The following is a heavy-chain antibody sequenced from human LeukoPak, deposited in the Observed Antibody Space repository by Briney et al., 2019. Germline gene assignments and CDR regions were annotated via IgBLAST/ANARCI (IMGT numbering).Heavy chain of an antibody. J-gene: IGHJ4*02. D-gene: IGHD6-13*01. CDR3: AKDQGFSSSRGVDY. CDR1: GFTFDDYA. Sequence: GGSPRLSCATSGFTFDDYAMHWVRQGPERGLEWVSLISWDGDSTYYADSVKGRFTISRDNSNNSLYLQMNSLRAEDTALYYCAKDQGFSSSRGVDYWGQGTLVTVSS. CDR2: ISWDGDST. V-gene: IGHV3-43D*03.